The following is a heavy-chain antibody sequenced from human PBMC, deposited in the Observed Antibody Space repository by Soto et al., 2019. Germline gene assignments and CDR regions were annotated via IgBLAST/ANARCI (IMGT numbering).Heavy chain of an antibody. CDR2: IYYSGST. V-gene: IGHV4-59*13. Sequence: SETLSLTCTVSGGSISSYYWSWIRQPPGKGLEWIGYIYYSGSTNYNPSLKSRVTISVDTSKIQFSLKLSSVTAADTAVYYCAREGYSSGYYYYYGMDVWGQGTTVTVSS. J-gene: IGHJ6*02. CDR1: GGSISSYY. CDR3: AREGYSSGYYYYYGMDV. D-gene: IGHD3-22*01.